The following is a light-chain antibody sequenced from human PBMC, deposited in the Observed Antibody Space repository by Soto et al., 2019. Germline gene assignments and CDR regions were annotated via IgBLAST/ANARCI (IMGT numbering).Light chain of an antibody. V-gene: IGLV2-11*01. Sequence: QSVLTQPRSVSGSPGQSVTISCTGTSSDVGGYNYVSWFQQHPGKAPKVMIYDVTERPSGVPDRFTGSKSGNTASLTISGLQAEAEADYYCCSYAGSYTFLFGGGTKLTVL. J-gene: IGLJ2*01. CDR2: DVT. CDR3: CSYAGSYTFL. CDR1: SSDVGGYNY.